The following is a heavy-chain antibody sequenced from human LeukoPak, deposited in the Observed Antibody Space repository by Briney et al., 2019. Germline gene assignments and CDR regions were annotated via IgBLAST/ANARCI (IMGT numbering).Heavy chain of an antibody. CDR2: IIPILGIA. V-gene: IGHV1-69*04. CDR1: GGTFSSYA. D-gene: IGHD3-10*01. CDR3: ASSYGPEGY. Sequence: GASVKVSCKASGGTFSSYAISWVRQAPGQGLEWMGRIIPILGIANYAQKFQGRVTITADKSTSTAYMELSSLRSEDAAVYYCASSYGPEGYWGQGTLVTVSS. J-gene: IGHJ4*02.